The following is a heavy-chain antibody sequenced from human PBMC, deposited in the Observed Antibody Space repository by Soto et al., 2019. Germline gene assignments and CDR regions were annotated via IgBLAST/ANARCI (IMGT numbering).Heavy chain of an antibody. CDR1: GYTFTSYG. V-gene: IGHV1-18*01. J-gene: IGHJ4*02. D-gene: IGHD2-2*01. CDR2: ISAYNGNT. CDR3: ARDIVVVPAATPPGY. Sequence: ASVKVSCKASGYTFTSYGISWVRQAPGQGLEWMGWISAYNGNTNYAQKLQGRVTMTTDTSTSTAYMELRSLRSDDTAVYYCARDIVVVPAATPPGYWGQGTLVTVSS.